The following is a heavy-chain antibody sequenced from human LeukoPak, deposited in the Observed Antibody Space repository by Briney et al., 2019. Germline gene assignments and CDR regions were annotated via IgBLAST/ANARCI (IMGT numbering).Heavy chain of an antibody. CDR2: VDGGGSGT. CDR1: GFTFSSYW. CDR3: AKQSAGSAAWYSLHYDF. J-gene: IGHJ4*02. V-gene: IGHV3-23*01. Sequence: PGGSLRLSCAASGFTFSSYWMNWARQAPGRGLEWVSSVDGGGSGTYYADSVKGRFTISRDNSKDTLYLQMNGLRAEDTAVYFCAKQSAGSAAWYSLHYDFWGQGTLVTVSS. D-gene: IGHD6-13*01.